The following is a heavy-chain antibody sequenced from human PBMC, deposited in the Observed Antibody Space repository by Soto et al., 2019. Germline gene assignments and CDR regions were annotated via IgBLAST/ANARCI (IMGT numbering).Heavy chain of an antibody. J-gene: IGHJ4*02. D-gene: IGHD2-2*01. CDR3: AREGGYCSSTSCQGIDY. CDR1: GYSFTSYW. Sequence: GESLKISCRASGYSFTSYWIAWVRQMPGKGLEWMGIIYPGDSDTRYSPSFQGQVTISADRSISTAYLHWSSLKASDTAMYYCAREGGYCSSTSCQGIDYWGQGTLVTVSS. CDR2: IYPGDSDT. V-gene: IGHV5-51*01.